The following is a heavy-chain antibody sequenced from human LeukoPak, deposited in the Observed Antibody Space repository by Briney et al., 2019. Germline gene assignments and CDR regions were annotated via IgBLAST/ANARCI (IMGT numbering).Heavy chain of an antibody. CDR1: GFTFSSYE. D-gene: IGHD3-22*01. CDR2: ISSSGSTI. CDR3: ASRSPNYYDSSGYYSD. V-gene: IGHV3-48*03. Sequence: GGSLRLSCAASGFTFSSYEMNWVRQAPGKGLEWVSYISSSGSTIYYADSVKGRFTISRDNAKNSLYLQMNSLRAEDTAVYYCASRSPNYYDSSGYYSDWGQGTLVTVSS. J-gene: IGHJ4*02.